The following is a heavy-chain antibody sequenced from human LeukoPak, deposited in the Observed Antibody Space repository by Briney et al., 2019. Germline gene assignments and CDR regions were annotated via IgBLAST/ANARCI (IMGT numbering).Heavy chain of an antibody. CDR2: INPSGGGT. D-gene: IGHD1-1*01. CDR3: ARDRRVNWNGDAFDI. J-gene: IGHJ3*02. Sequence: ASVKVSCKASGYSFTSYYMHWVRQAPGQGLEWMGIINPSGGGTRYAQKLQGRVTMTRDTSTSTVYLELSSLRSDDTAVYYCARDRRVNWNGDAFDIWGQGTMVTVSS. CDR1: GYSFTSYY. V-gene: IGHV1-46*04.